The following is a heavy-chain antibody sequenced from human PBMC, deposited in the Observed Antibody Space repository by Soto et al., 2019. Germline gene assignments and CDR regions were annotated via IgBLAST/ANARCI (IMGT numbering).Heavy chain of an antibody. CDR1: GFTFSSYA. Sequence: GGSLRLSCAASGFTFSSYAMHWVRQAPGKGLEWVAVISYDGSNKYYADSVKGRFTISRDNSKNTLYLQMNSLRAEDTAVYYCARDKQWLVESYYYGMDVWGQGTTVTVSS. CDR3: ARDKQWLVESYYYGMDV. J-gene: IGHJ6*02. V-gene: IGHV3-30-3*01. D-gene: IGHD6-19*01. CDR2: ISYDGSNK.